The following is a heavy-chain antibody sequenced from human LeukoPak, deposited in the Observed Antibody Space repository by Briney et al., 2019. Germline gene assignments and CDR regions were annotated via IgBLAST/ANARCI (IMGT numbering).Heavy chain of an antibody. CDR3: ARDRAAAGLFDY. D-gene: IGHD6-13*01. CDR2: ISYDGSNK. V-gene: IGHV3-30-3*01. Sequence: PGGSLRLSCAASGFTFSSYAMHWVRQAPGKGLEWVAVISYDGSNKYYADSVKGRFTISRDNSENTLYLQMNSLRAEDTAVYYCARDRAAAGLFDYWGQGTLVTVSS. J-gene: IGHJ4*02. CDR1: GFTFSSYA.